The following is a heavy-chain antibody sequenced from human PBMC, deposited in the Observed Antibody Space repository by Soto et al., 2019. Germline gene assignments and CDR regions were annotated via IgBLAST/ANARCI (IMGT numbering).Heavy chain of an antibody. V-gene: IGHV3-23*01. CDR3: AKNINSSSGFDY. CDR1: GFTFNNFA. Sequence: GGSLRLSCAATGFTFNNFAMNWVRQGPGKGLEWVSGISGGGDATRYADSVKGRFTISRDNAESMVYLDMYSLIPDDTAIYYCAKNINSSSGFDYWGQGTPVTVSS. CDR2: ISGGGDAT. J-gene: IGHJ4*02. D-gene: IGHD6-6*01.